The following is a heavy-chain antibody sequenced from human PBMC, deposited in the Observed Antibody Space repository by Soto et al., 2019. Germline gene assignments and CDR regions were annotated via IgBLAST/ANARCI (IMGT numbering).Heavy chain of an antibody. CDR3: AKAGTASYVDEGYFDS. CDR1: GFIFDDYA. V-gene: IGHV3-9*01. CDR2: ITWNSDKI. Sequence: EVQLVESGGGLVQPGRSLRLSCVASGFIFDDYAIHWVRQAPGKGLEWVAGITWNSDKIGYAESVKGRFTISRDNAKNSLYLEMSSLRPEDTAFYYCAKAGTASYVDEGYFDSWGQGTLVAVSS. J-gene: IGHJ4*02. D-gene: IGHD3-16*01.